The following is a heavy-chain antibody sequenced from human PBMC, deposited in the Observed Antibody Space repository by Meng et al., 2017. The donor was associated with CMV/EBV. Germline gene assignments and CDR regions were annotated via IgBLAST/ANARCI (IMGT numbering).Heavy chain of an antibody. V-gene: IGHV1-2*02. J-gene: IGHJ6*02. CDR1: GYTFTGYY. CDR2: INPNSGGT. D-gene: IGHD6-13*01. CDR3: ARRPGIAAADTYYGMDV. Sequence: ASVKVSCKASGYTFTGYYMHWVRQAPGQGLEWMGWINPNSGGTNYAQKFQGRVTMTRDTSISTAYMELSRLRSDDTAVYYYARRPGIAAADTYYGMDVWGQGTTVTVSS.